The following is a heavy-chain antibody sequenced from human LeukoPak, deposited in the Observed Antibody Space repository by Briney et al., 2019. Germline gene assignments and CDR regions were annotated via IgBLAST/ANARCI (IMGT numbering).Heavy chain of an antibody. CDR3: AREGRMGTADAFDV. D-gene: IGHD1-14*01. CDR1: GFTFNNYE. Sequence: GGSLRLSCAASGFTFNNYEMHWVRQTAGNGPEWVSAVGIAADTFYAGSVKGRFSISRDNAESSLFLQMNSLRAGDTAVYYCAREGRMGTADAFDVWGQGTMVTVSS. CDR2: VGIAADT. V-gene: IGHV3-13*01. J-gene: IGHJ3*01.